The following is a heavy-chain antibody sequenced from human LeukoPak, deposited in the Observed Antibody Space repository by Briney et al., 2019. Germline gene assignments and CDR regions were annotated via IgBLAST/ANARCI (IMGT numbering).Heavy chain of an antibody. J-gene: IGHJ4*02. D-gene: IGHD6-13*01. CDR2: ISSSGST. Sequence: SETLSLTCTVSGDSISSGDYYWSWIRQPAGKGLEWIGRISSSGSTNYNPSLKSRVTISVDTSKNQFSLKLSSVTAADTAVYYCARGPYSSSWYFYWGQGTLVTVSS. CDR3: ARGPYSSSWYFY. V-gene: IGHV4-61*02. CDR1: GDSISSGDYY.